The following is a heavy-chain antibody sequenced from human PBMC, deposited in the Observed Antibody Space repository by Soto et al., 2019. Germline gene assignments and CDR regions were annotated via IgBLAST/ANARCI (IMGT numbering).Heavy chain of an antibody. J-gene: IGHJ6*02. V-gene: IGHV4-39*01. Sequence: PSETLSLTCTVSGGSISSSSYYWGWIRQPPGKGLDWIGSIYYSGSTYYNPSLKSRVTISVDTSKNQFSLKLSSVTAADTAVYYCASGLDYGDYPPDYYYYGMDVWGQGTTVTVSS. CDR2: IYYSGST. D-gene: IGHD4-17*01. CDR3: ASGLDYGDYPPDYYYYGMDV. CDR1: GGSISSSSYY.